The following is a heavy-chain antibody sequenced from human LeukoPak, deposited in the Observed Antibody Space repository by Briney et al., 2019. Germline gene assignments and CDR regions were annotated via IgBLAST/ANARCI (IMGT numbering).Heavy chain of an antibody. Sequence: SETLSLTCAVYGGSFSGYYWSWIRQPPGKGLEWIGEINHSGSTNYNPSLKSRVTISVDTSKNQFSLKLSSVTAADTAVYYCARHRKGYGSGSYYSRTYNWFDPWGQGTLVTVSS. CDR1: GGSFSGYY. CDR2: INHSGST. D-gene: IGHD3-10*01. CDR3: ARHRKGYGSGSYYSRTYNWFDP. V-gene: IGHV4-34*01. J-gene: IGHJ5*02.